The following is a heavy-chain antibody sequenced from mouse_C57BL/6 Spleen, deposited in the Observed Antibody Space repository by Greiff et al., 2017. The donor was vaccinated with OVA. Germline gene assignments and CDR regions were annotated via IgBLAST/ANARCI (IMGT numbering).Heavy chain of an antibody. J-gene: IGHJ2*01. Sequence: VQLVESGGGLVKPGGSLKLSCAASGFTFSDYGMHWVRQAPEKGLEWVAYISSGSSTIYYADTVKGRFTISRDNAKNTLFLQMTSLRSEDTAMYYCARLHYFDYWGQGTTLTVSS. CDR3: ARLHYFDY. CDR2: ISSGSSTI. V-gene: IGHV5-17*01. CDR1: GFTFSDYG.